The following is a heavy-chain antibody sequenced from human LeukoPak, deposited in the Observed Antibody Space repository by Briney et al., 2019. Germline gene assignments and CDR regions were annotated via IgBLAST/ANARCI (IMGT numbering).Heavy chain of an antibody. J-gene: IGHJ4*02. CDR1: GFTFSSYA. CDR3: ARSPYGGDFWSGYYVGPLDY. Sequence: GRSLRLSCAASGFTFSSYAMHWVRQAPGKGLEWVAVISYDGSNKYYADSVKGRFTISRDNSKNTLYLQMNSLRAEDTVVYYCARSPYGGDFWSGYYVGPLDYWGQGTLVTVSS. V-gene: IGHV3-30*04. D-gene: IGHD3-3*01. CDR2: ISYDGSNK.